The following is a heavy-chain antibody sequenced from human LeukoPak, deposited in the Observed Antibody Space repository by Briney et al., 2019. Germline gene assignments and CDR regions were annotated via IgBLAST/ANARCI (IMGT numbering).Heavy chain of an antibody. V-gene: IGHV3-33*01. CDR3: AREVAPLYFHYGMDV. D-gene: IGHD2-21*01. CDR2: TWYDGRNN. Sequence: GKSLRLSCAASGFTFSSYGMHWVRQAPGKGLEWVAVTWYDGRNNYYAASVKGRFTISRDDSKTTVYLLMDSLRAEDTAVYYCAREVAPLYFHYGMDVWGEGTTVTVSS. CDR1: GFTFSSYG. J-gene: IGHJ6*01.